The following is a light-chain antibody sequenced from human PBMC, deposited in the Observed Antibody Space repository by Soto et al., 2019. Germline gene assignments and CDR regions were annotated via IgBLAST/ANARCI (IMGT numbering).Light chain of an antibody. V-gene: IGLV1-44*01. CDR3: SSYAGSSNV. Sequence: QSVLTQPSSASGTPGQRVTISCSGSSSNIGSNTVNWYQQFPGTAPHLLIYSTHQRPSGVPDRFSGSKSGTSASLAISGLQAEDEADYYCSSYAGSSNVFGTGTKVTVL. CDR2: STH. J-gene: IGLJ1*01. CDR1: SSNIGSNT.